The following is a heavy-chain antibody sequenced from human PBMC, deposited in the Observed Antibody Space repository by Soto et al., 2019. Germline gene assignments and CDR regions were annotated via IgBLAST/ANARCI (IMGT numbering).Heavy chain of an antibody. Sequence: SETLSLTCTVSGGSISSYYWSWIRQPPGKGMEWIGYVHHSWGSTYNPSLQSRVAISLDTSKSQFSLKLTSVTATDTAVYYCARQGFGALNGLVDVWGQGNTVTVS. J-gene: IGHJ6*02. CDR2: VHHSWGS. CDR3: ARQGFGALNGLVDV. D-gene: IGHD3-10*01. CDR1: GGSISSYY. V-gene: IGHV4-59*08.